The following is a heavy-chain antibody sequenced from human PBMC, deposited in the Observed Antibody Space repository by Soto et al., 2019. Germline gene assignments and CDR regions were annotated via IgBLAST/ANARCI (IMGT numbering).Heavy chain of an antibody. D-gene: IGHD2-2*01. CDR2: ISGSGWST. Sequence: GGSLRLSCAASGFTFDDYAMHWVRQAPGKGLEWFSSISGSGWSTYYGDSVKGRFTXSIDNSKNTRALKRNSLRAEETSVYYCAKGGYCSSIRCYAVDRSWFDPWGQGTLVTVSS. CDR3: AKGGYCSSIRCYAVDRSWFDP. V-gene: IGHV3-23*01. J-gene: IGHJ5*02. CDR1: GFTFDDYA.